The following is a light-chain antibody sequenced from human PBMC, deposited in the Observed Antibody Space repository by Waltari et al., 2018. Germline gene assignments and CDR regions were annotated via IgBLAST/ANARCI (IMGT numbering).Light chain of an antibody. Sequence: SYELTQPLSVSVALGQTARITCGGNNIGSNNVHWYQQKPGQAPVLVIYRDSNRPSGIPERFSGSNSGNTATRTISRAQAGDEADYYCQVWDSSTVVFGGGTKLTVL. J-gene: IGLJ2*01. CDR1: NIGSNN. V-gene: IGLV3-9*01. CDR3: QVWDSSTVV. CDR2: RDS.